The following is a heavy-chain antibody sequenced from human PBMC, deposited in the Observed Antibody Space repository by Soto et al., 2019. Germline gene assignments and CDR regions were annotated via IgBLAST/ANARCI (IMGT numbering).Heavy chain of an antibody. CDR3: AKDRAEYGMDV. CDR1: GFTFSIYA. J-gene: IGHJ6*02. V-gene: IGHV3-23*01. CDR2: ISGSGGRT. Sequence: EVQLLESGGNLVQPGGSLRISCAASGFTFSIYAMSWVRQAPGKGLEWVSVISGSGGRTYYADSVKGRFTISRDNSKNTLYLQMNSLRAEDTAVYYCAKDRAEYGMDVWGQGTTVTVSS.